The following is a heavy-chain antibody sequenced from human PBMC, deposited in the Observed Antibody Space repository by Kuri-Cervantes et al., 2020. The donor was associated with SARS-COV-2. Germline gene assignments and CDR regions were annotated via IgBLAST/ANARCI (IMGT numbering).Heavy chain of an antibody. CDR3: AREGAAAGAWDAFDI. V-gene: IGHV4-39*02. Sequence: SETLSLTCTVSGGSISSSSYYWGWIRQPPGKGLEWIGSIYYSGSTYYNPSLKSRVTISVDTSKNQFSLKLNSVTAADTAVYYCAREGAAAGAWDAFDIWGQGSMVTVSS. CDR1: GGSISSSSYY. CDR2: IYYSGST. D-gene: IGHD6-13*01. J-gene: IGHJ3*02.